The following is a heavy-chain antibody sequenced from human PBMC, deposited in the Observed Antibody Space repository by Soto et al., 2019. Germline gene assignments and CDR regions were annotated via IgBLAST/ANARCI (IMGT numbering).Heavy chain of an antibody. J-gene: IGHJ4*02. CDR1: GYSISTGSN. CDR2: IYHSGST. Sequence: SETLFLTCAVSGYSISTGSNWGWILQPPEKGLEWIGSIYHSGSTYYNPSLKSRVTISADTSKNQISRKLISVTAADTALQYCARDGGTGLYHFYAWAQGTLVTDSS. V-gene: IGHV4-38-2*02. D-gene: IGHD3-16*01. CDR3: ARDGGTGLYHFYA.